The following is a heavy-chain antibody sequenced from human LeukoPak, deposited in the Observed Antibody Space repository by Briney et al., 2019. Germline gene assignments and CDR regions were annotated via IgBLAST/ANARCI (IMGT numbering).Heavy chain of an antibody. Sequence: GASVKVSCKASGYTFTSYGISWVRQAPGQGLEWMGWISAYNGNTNYAQRLQGRVTMTTDTSTSTAYMELRSLRSDDTAVYYCARTDEYSGRPEADYWGQGTLVTVSS. D-gene: IGHD1-26*01. CDR3: ARTDEYSGRPEADY. CDR1: GYTFTSYG. J-gene: IGHJ4*02. CDR2: ISAYNGNT. V-gene: IGHV1-18*01.